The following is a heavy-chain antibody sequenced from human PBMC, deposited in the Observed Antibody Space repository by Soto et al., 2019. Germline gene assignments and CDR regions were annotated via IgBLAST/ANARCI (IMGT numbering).Heavy chain of an antibody. CDR2: ITAYNGNT. CDR3: AQYSYGLPAGY. Sequence: QVQLVQSGAEVKKPGASVKVSCKASGYTFSSYGISWVRQAPGQGLEWMGWITAYNGNTNYAQKLQGRITLTTDTSTSTAYMEMRSLRAADTTVYYCAQYSYGLPAGYWGQGTLVTVSS. V-gene: IGHV1-18*01. J-gene: IGHJ4*02. CDR1: GYTFSSYG. D-gene: IGHD5-18*01.